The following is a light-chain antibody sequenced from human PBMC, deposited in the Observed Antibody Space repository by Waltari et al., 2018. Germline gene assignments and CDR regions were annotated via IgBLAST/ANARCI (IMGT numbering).Light chain of an antibody. V-gene: IGKV1-39*01. CDR2: SAS. CDR1: QFISNY. Sequence: DIQMTQSPSSLSASVGDRVTLPCRASQFISNYLLWYQQKPGKAPNLLIYSASSLQTGVPSRFIGSQSGTDFTLTITSLQPDDFATYYCQQNYNTPPTFGGGTKV. J-gene: IGKJ4*01. CDR3: QQNYNTPPT.